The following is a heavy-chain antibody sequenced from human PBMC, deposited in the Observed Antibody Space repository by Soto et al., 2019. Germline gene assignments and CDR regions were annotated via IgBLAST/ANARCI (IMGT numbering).Heavy chain of an antibody. CDR2: ISYDGSNK. V-gene: IGHV3-30*18. Sequence: GGSLRLSCAASGFTFSSYGMHWVRQAPGKGLEWVAVISYDGSNKYYADSVKGRFTISRDNSKNTLYLQMNSLRAEDTAVYYCAKEDYGDYVYYYYGMDVWGQGTTVTVSS. J-gene: IGHJ6*02. CDR3: AKEDYGDYVYYYYGMDV. D-gene: IGHD4-17*01. CDR1: GFTFSSYG.